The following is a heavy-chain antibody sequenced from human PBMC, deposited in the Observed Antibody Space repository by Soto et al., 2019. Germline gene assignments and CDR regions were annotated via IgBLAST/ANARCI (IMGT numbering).Heavy chain of an antibody. CDR2: IIPILCTA. J-gene: IGHJ2*01. Sequence: QVELVQSGAEVKKPGSSVKVSCQASEDTFRNYAISWLRQAPGQGLEWTGGIIPILCTANYAQKFQGRVTITADTSANKVYLELSSLRSEDTAVYYCASTKYDSSAYYYWYLGLWGRGTLVTVSS. V-gene: IGHV1-69*06. D-gene: IGHD3-22*01. CDR1: EDTFRNYA. CDR3: ASTKYDSSAYYYWYLGL.